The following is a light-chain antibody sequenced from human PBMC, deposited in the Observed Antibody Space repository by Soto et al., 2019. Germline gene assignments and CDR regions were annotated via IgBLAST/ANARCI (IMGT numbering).Light chain of an antibody. Sequence: EILLTQSPSTLSLSPGERATLSCSASQSVSSYLAWYQQKPGQAPRLLIYDASNRATGIPARFSGSGSGTDFTLTISSLEPEDFAVYYCQQRSNWPPAITFGQGTRLEIK. V-gene: IGKV3-11*01. J-gene: IGKJ5*01. CDR2: DAS. CDR3: QQRSNWPPAIT. CDR1: QSVSSY.